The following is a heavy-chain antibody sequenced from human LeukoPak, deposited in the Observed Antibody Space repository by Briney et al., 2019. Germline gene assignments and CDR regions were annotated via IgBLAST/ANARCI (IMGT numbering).Heavy chain of an antibody. Sequence: PSETLSLTCNVSSGSLRENYWSWIRQSPGKGLEWIAEINHSGSTNYNPSLKSRVTISADTSKNQFSLRLSSVTAADTAVYYCARDNSVRDEAWWFNPWGQGTLVTVSS. V-gene: IGHV4-34*01. CDR3: ARDNSVRDEAWWFNP. CDR1: SGSLRENY. D-gene: IGHD5-24*01. CDR2: INHSGST. J-gene: IGHJ5*02.